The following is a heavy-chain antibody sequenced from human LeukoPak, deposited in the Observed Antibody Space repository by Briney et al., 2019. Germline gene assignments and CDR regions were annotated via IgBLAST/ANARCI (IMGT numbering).Heavy chain of an antibody. V-gene: IGHV4-34*01. D-gene: IGHD6-25*01. J-gene: IGHJ4*02. CDR1: GGSFSGYY. Sequence: KPSETLSLTCAVYGGSFSGYYWSWIRQPPGKGLEWIGEINHSGSTNYNPSLKSRVTISVDTSKNQFSLKVNSVTAADTAVYYCAGRGAATSPGHYWGQGTLVTVSS. CDR3: AGRGAATSPGHY. CDR2: INHSGST.